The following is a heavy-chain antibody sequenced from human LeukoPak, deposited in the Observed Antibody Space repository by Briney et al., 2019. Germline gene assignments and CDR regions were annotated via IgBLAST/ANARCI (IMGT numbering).Heavy chain of an antibody. CDR1: GGSVDSGTYY. CDR2: IYYSGSA. V-gene: IGHV4-39*07. J-gene: IGHJ4*02. D-gene: IGHD3-22*01. Sequence: PSETLSLTCTVSGGSVDSGTYYWSWIRQPPGKGLEWIGNIYYSGSAYYNPSLKSRVTMSVDTSKNQFSLKLSSVTAADTAVYYCARKPIVNSAWYYFDYWGQGTLVTVSS. CDR3: ARKPIVNSAWYYFDY.